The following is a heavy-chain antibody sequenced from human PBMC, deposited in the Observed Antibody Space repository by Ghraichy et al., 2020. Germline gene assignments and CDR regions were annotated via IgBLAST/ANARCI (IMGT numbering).Heavy chain of an antibody. J-gene: IGHJ4*02. V-gene: IGHV4-59*01. CDR2: IYYSGNT. CDR1: GDSISSSY. Sequence: SETLSLTCSVSGDSISSSYWSWIRQLPGKGLEWIGFIYYSGNTDYDPSLKSRVTISLDTSQNQLSLKLTSVTAANTAVYFCARLGNESVLYDFWSGAYSYFDNWGQGTLVAVSS. D-gene: IGHD3-3*01. CDR3: ARLGNESVLYDFWSGAYSYFDN.